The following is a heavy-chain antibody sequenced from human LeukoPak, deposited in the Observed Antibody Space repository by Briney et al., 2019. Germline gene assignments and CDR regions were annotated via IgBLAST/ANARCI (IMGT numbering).Heavy chain of an antibody. V-gene: IGHV1-18*01. CDR3: ARVNARVLYGALDY. CDR2: ISAYNGNT. CDR1: GYTFTSYG. J-gene: IGHJ4*02. D-gene: IGHD3-16*01. Sequence: ASVKVSCKASGYTFTSYGISWVRQAPGQGLEWMGWISAYNGNTNYAQKLQGRVTMTTDTSTSTPYMELRSLRSDDTAVYYCARVNARVLYGALDYWGQGTLVTVSS.